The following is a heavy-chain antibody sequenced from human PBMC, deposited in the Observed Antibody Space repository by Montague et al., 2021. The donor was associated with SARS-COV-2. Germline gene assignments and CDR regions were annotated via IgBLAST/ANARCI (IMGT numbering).Heavy chain of an antibody. Sequence: SETLSLTCTVSGGSISSYYWSWIRQPPGKGLEWIGYIYYSGSTNYNPSLKSRVTISVDTSKNQFSLELSSVTAADTAVYYCAREFGGTTYYYGMDVWGQGTTVTVSS. CDR2: IYYSGST. J-gene: IGHJ6*02. CDR1: GGSISSYY. CDR3: AREFGGTTYYYGMDV. D-gene: IGHD4-17*01. V-gene: IGHV4-59*01.